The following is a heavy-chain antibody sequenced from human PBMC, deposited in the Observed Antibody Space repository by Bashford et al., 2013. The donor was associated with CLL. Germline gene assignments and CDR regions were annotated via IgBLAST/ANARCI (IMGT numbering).Heavy chain of an antibody. CDR1: GFTFSSYW. V-gene: IGHV3-74*01. CDR2: INSDGSST. J-gene: IGHJ4*02. Sequence: GSLRLSCAASGFTFSSYWMHWVRQAPGKGLVWVSRINSDGSSTSYADSVKGRFTISRDNAKNTLYLQMNSLRAEDTAVYYCARGYYYDSSGYFPIDYVGQGTWSPSPQ. D-gene: IGHD3-22*01. CDR3: ARGYYYDSSGYFPIDY.